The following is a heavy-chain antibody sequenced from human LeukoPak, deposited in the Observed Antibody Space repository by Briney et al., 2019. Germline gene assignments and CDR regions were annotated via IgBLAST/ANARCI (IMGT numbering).Heavy chain of an antibody. CDR1: GFTFSSYA. CDR2: ISGSAGST. CDR3: AKGGSGSYYVYYFDY. V-gene: IGHV3-23*01. J-gene: IGHJ4*02. D-gene: IGHD3-10*01. Sequence: GGSLRLSCAASGFTFSSYAMSWVRQAPGKGLKWVSAISGSAGSTYYADSVKGRFTISRDNSKNTLYLQMNSLRAEDTAVYYCAKGGSGSYYVYYFDYWGQGTLVTVSS.